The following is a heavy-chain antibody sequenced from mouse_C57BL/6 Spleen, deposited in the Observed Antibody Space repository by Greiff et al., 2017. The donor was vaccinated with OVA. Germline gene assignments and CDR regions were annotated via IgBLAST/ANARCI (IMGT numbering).Heavy chain of an antibody. J-gene: IGHJ2*01. V-gene: IGHV1-50*01. CDR2: IDPSDSYT. Sequence: VQLQQSGAELVKPGASVKLSCKASGYTFTSYWMQWVKQRPGQGLEWIGEIDPSDSYTNYNQKFKGKATLTVDTSSSTAYMQLSSLTSEDSAVYYCAREGYGVDYWGQGTTLTVSS. D-gene: IGHD1-1*02. CDR3: AREGYGVDY. CDR1: GYTFTSYW.